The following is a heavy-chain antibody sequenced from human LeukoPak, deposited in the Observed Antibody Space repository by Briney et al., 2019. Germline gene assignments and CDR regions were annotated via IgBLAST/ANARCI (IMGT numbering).Heavy chain of an antibody. Sequence: GGSLRLSCAASGFTFSSYAMSWVRQAPGKGLEWVSAISGSGGSPYYEDPVKGRFSISRDNSKNTLYLQMNRRRAEDTAVYYCAKESNRRGSGSPFGYWGQGTLVTVSS. CDR1: GFTFSSYA. CDR2: ISGSGGSP. CDR3: AKESNRRGSGSPFGY. J-gene: IGHJ4*02. D-gene: IGHD3-10*01. V-gene: IGHV3-23*01.